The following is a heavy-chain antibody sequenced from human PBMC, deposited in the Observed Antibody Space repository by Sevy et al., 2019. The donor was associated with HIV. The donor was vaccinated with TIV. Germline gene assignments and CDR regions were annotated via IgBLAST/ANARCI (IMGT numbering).Heavy chain of an antibody. D-gene: IGHD3-10*01. Sequence: SETLSLTCTVSDGSISNSHWSWIRQPPGKGLEWIGYVYYSGTTNYKPSLKSRVTISVDTSNNQFSLNLSSVTAADTAVYYCARHGPSWVDAFDIWGQGTMVTVSS. CDR1: DGSISNSH. J-gene: IGHJ3*02. V-gene: IGHV4-59*01. CDR2: VYYSGTT. CDR3: ARHGPSWVDAFDI.